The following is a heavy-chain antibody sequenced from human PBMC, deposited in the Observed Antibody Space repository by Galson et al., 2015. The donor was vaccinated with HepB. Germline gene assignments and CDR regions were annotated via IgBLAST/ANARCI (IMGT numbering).Heavy chain of an antibody. CDR2: ISPYNRDT. D-gene: IGHD2-15*01. CDR3: ARGALGGVVGGSQNNWFAH. J-gene: IGHJ5*02. Sequence: SVKVSCKASGYTFSTYSITWVRQAPGQGLEWMGWISPYNRDTDYARKFQGRVTMTTDTFTGTAYMELRSLRSDDTAFYYCARGALGGVVGGSQNNWFAHWGQGTLVTVSS. V-gene: IGHV1-18*01. CDR1: GYTFSTYS.